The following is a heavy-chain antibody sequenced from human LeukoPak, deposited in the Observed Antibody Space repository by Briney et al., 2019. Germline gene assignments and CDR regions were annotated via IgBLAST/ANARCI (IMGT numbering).Heavy chain of an antibody. CDR1: VFTFSSYG. J-gene: IGHJ4*02. CDR2: IWYDGSNK. V-gene: IGHV3-33*01. CDR3: ARESVLLWFGEVERGYYFDY. Sequence: PGRSLRLSCAASVFTFSSYGMHWVRQAPGKGLEWVAVIWYDGSNKYYADSVKGRFTISRDNSKNTLYLQMNSLRAEDTAVYYCARESVLLWFGEVERGYYFDYWGQGTLVTVSS. D-gene: IGHD3-10*01.